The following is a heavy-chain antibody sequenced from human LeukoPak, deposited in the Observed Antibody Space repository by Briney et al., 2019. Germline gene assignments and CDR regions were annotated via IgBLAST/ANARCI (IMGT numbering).Heavy chain of an antibody. CDR2: ISSSSSYI. V-gene: IGHV3-21*01. J-gene: IGHJ4*02. CDR3: ARVEMATLGDY. D-gene: IGHD5-24*01. CDR1: GFTFSSYS. Sequence: GGSLRLSCAVSGFTFSSYSMNWVRQAPGKGLEWVSSISSSSSYIYYADSVKGRFTISRDNAKNSLYLQMNSLRAEDTAVYYCARVEMATLGDYWGQGTLVTVSS.